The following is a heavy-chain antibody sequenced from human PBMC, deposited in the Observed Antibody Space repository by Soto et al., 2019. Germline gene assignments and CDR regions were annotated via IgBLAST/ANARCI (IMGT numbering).Heavy chain of an antibody. CDR3: ASFFGELLYVGTKFDY. CDR2: ISGSGGST. J-gene: IGHJ4*02. Sequence: GGSLRLSCAASGFTFSSYAMSWVRQAPGKGLEWVSAISGSGGSTYYADSVKGRFTISRDNSKNTLYLQMNSLRAEDTAVYYCASFFGELLYVGTKFDYWGQGTLVTVSS. V-gene: IGHV3-23*01. D-gene: IGHD3-10*01. CDR1: GFTFSSYA.